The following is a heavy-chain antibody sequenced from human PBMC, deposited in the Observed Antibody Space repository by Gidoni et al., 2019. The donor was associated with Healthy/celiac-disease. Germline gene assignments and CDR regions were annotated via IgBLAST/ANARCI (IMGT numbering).Heavy chain of an antibody. CDR3: AKVQTVVTPFDAFDI. Sequence: EVQLVESGGGLVQHGRSLRLSCAASGFTFDDYAMHWVRQAPGKGLEWVSGISWNSGSIGYADSVKGRFTISRDNAKNSLYLQMNSLRAEDTALYYCAKVQTVVTPFDAFDIWGQGTMVTVSS. V-gene: IGHV3-9*01. J-gene: IGHJ3*02. D-gene: IGHD2-21*02. CDR1: GFTFDDYA. CDR2: ISWNSGSI.